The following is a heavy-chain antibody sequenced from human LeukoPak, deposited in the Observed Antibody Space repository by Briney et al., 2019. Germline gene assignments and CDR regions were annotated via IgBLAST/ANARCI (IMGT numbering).Heavy chain of an antibody. CDR2: IYYSGST. CDR1: GGSISSYY. CDR3: ARGSRFYGANGGVDY. J-gene: IGHJ4*02. Sequence: PSETLSLTCTVSGGSISSYYWSWIRQPPGKGLEWIGYIYYSGSTNYNPSLKSRVTISVDTSKNQFSLKLSSVTAADTAVYYCARGSRFYGANGGVDYWGQGTLVTVSS. V-gene: IGHV4-59*12. D-gene: IGHD4-17*01.